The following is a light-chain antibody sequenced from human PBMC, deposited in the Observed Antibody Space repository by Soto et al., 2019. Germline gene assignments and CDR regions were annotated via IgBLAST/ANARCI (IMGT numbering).Light chain of an antibody. CDR2: SNN. CDR3: AAWDDSLNAVL. J-gene: IGLJ3*02. V-gene: IGLV1-44*01. CDR1: RSNVASNT. Sequence: QSVLTQSPSASGTPGQRVTISCSGSRSNVASNTVNWYQQLPGTAPRVLIYSNNQRPSGVPGRFSGSKTGTSASLAISGLRSEDEGDYYCAAWDDSLNAVLFGGGTKLTVL.